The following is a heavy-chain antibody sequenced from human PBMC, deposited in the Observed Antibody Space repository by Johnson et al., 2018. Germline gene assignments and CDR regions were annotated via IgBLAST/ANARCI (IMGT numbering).Heavy chain of an antibody. CDR3: ARDPEPYCSGGSCYGMDV. CDR2: INWNGGST. Sequence: VQPVQSGGGVVRPGWSLRLSCAASGLTFDDYGMSWVRQAPGKGLEWDSGINWNGGSTGYADHVKGRFPISRDNAKNSLYLQMHSLRAQDTALYHCARDPEPYCSGGSCYGMDVWGQGTTVTVSS. V-gene: IGHV3-20*01. D-gene: IGHD2-15*01. J-gene: IGHJ6*02. CDR1: GLTFDDYG.